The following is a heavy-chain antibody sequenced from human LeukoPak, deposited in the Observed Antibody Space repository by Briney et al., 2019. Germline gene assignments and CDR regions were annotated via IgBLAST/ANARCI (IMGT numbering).Heavy chain of an antibody. CDR2: IYHSGST. J-gene: IGHJ4*02. V-gene: IGHV4-30-2*01. Sequence: SETLSLTCAVSGGSISSGGYSWSWIRQPPGQGLEWIGYIYHSGSTYYNPSLKSRVTISVDRSKNQFSLKLSSVTAADTAVYYCARVASRRSYYFDYWGQGTLVTVSS. CDR3: ARVASRRSYYFDY. CDR1: GGSISSGGYS. D-gene: IGHD2-15*01.